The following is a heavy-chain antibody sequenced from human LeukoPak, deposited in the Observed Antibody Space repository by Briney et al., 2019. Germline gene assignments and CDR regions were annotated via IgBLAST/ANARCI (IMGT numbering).Heavy chain of an antibody. CDR3: ARDEVITTLDY. J-gene: IGHJ4*02. D-gene: IGHD3-22*01. Sequence: GGSLRLSCAASGFTFSSYAMHGVRQAPGKGVEWVAVISYDGSNKYYADSVKGRFTISRDNSKNTLYLQMTSLRAEDTAVYYCARDEVITTLDYWGQGTMVTVCS. V-gene: IGHV3-30*04. CDR2: ISYDGSNK. CDR1: GFTFSSYA.